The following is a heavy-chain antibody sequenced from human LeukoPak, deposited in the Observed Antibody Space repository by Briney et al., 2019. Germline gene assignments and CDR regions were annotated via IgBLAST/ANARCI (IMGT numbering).Heavy chain of an antibody. CDR3: AREAVAGLSYNWFDP. J-gene: IGHJ5*02. Sequence: SETLSLTCAVYGGSFIGYYWSWIRQPPGKGLEWIGEINHSGSTNYNPSLKSRVTISVDTSKNQFSLKLSSVTAADTAVYYCAREAVAGLSYNWFDPWGQGTLVTVSS. CDR1: GGSFIGYY. D-gene: IGHD6-19*01. V-gene: IGHV4-34*01. CDR2: INHSGST.